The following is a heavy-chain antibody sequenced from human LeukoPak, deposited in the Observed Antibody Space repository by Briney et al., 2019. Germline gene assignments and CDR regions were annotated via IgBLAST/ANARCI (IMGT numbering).Heavy chain of an antibody. V-gene: IGHV4-34*01. Sequence: SETLSLTCAVYGGSFSVYYWSCIRQPPRKGLEWIWEINHSGSTNYNLSPQSRVDISVHASKNQFSLKLRSMTAEATAVYSCARISDFGFDYGGQGTLVTVSS. CDR3: ARISDFGFDY. D-gene: IGHD4-17*01. CDR2: INHSGST. J-gene: IGHJ4*02. CDR1: GGSFSVYY.